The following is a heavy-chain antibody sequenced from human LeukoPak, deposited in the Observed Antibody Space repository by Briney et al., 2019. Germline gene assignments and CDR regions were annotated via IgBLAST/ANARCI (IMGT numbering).Heavy chain of an antibody. CDR2: ISGRGENT. J-gene: IGHJ6*02. CDR1: GFTFSNYA. V-gene: IGHV3-23*01. D-gene: IGHD2-21*02. Sequence: GGSLRLSCAASGFTFSNYAMNWVRQAPGKGLEWVSLISGRGENTYYADSVKGRFTISRDNSKNTLYLQMKSLRAEDTAVYYCAKDLAYCGGDCHTHYYYHYGMDVWGQGTTVTVSS. CDR3: AKDLAYCGGDCHTHYYYHYGMDV.